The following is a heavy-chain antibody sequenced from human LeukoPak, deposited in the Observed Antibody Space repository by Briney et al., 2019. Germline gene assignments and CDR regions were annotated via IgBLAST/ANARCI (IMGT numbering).Heavy chain of an antibody. CDR3: ARERTSGYSYYFDY. V-gene: IGHV4-59*01. CDR2: ISYSGST. CDR1: GGSISSYY. J-gene: IGHJ4*02. Sequence: PSETLSLTCTVAGGSISSYYWSWIRQPAGKGLEWIVYISYSGSTNYDPSLKSRVTISVDTSKNQFSLKLSSVTAADTAVYYCARERTSGYSYYFDYWGQGTLVTVSS. D-gene: IGHD3-22*01.